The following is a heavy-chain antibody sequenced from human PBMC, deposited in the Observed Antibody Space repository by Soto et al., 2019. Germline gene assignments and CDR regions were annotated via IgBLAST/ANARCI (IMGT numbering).Heavy chain of an antibody. CDR3: ARWAPSYSSGWDEQYYYYYGMDV. CDR2: ISAYNGNT. D-gene: IGHD6-19*01. J-gene: IGHJ6*02. CDR1: GYTFTSYG. V-gene: IGHV1-18*04. Sequence: ASVKVSWKASGYTFTSYGISWVRQAPGQGLEWMGWISAYNGNTNYAQKLQGRVTMTTDTSTSTAYMELRSLRSDDTAVYYCARWAPSYSSGWDEQYYYYYGMDVWGQGTTVTVSS.